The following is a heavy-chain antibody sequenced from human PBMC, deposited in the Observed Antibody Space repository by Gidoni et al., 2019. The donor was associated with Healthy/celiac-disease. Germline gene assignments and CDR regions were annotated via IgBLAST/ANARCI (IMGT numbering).Heavy chain of an antibody. Sequence: QVQLVQSGAAVKKPGASVKVSCTASGYTFTSYAMHWVRQAPGQRLEWMGWINAGNGNTKYSQKFQGRVTMTRDTSASTAYMELSSLRSEDTAVYYCARVIGSGWAPYFDYWGQGTLVTVSS. CDR1: GYTFTSYA. V-gene: IGHV1-3*01. D-gene: IGHD6-19*01. CDR2: INAGNGNT. J-gene: IGHJ4*02. CDR3: ARVIGSGWAPYFDY.